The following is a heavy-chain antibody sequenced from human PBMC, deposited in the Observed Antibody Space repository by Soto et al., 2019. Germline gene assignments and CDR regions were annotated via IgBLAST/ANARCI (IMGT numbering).Heavy chain of an antibody. J-gene: IGHJ5*02. D-gene: IGHD2-2*01. CDR2: INPSGGPT. V-gene: IGHV1-46*02. Sequence: QDQLVQSGTEVKKPGDSVRVSCKDVGYTFKPSYVHWVRQATGQGLEWMGIINPSGGPTSYAQRFQGRVTMTSDTSTSTVYMELSSLTSDDTAVYFCAFGRPAASSWLDPWGQGTLVSVSS. CDR3: AFGRPAASSWLDP. CDR1: GYTFKPSY.